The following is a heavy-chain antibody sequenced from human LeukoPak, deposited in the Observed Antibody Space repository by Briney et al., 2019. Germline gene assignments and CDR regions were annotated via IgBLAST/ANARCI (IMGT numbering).Heavy chain of an antibody. D-gene: IGHD1-26*01. Sequence: SVKVSCKASGGTFSSYAISWVRQAPGQGFEWMGGIIPIFGTANYAQKFQGRVTITADESTSTAYMELSSLRSEDTAVYYCARALYSGSYYYYYGMDVWGQGTTVTVSS. CDR2: IIPIFGTA. CDR1: GGTFSSYA. J-gene: IGHJ6*02. V-gene: IGHV1-69*13. CDR3: ARALYSGSYYYYYGMDV.